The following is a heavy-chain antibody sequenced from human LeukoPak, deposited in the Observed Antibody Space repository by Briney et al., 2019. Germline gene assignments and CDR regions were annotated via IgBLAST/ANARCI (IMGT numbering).Heavy chain of an antibody. D-gene: IGHD6-19*01. V-gene: IGHV3-7*01. CDR3: ARDSLSSGNTRRNWFDP. Sequence: GGSLRLSCAASGFTFSSYWMSWVRQAPGKGLEWVANIKQDGSEKYYVDSVKGRFTISRDNAKNSLYLQMNSLRAEDTAVYYCARDSLSSGNTRRNWFDPWGQETLVTVSS. CDR2: IKQDGSEK. CDR1: GFTFSSYW. J-gene: IGHJ5*02.